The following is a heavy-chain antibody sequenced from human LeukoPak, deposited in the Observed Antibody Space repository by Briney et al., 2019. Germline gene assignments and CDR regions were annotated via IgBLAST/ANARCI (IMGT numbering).Heavy chain of an antibody. CDR3: ATYSSLNRREFQY. CDR1: GFTFNTYI. V-gene: IGHV3-48*04. J-gene: IGHJ1*01. D-gene: IGHD3-22*01. CDR2: ISTTGTI. Sequence: GGSLRLSCAASGFTFNTYIMNWVRQAPGKGLEWVSYISTTGTIYYADSLEGRFTISRDNAKNSLYLQMNSLRAEDTAVYYCATYSSLNRREFQYWGQGTLLTVSS.